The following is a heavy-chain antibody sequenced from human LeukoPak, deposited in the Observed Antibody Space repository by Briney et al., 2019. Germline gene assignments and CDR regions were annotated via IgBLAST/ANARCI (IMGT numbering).Heavy chain of an antibody. V-gene: IGHV1-18*01. CDR2: INTHKGNT. Sequence: GASVKVSCKASGYTFTSYGISWVRQAPGQGLEWMGWINTHKGNTYYAREFQDRVSMTTDASTTTAYMELRSLRSDDTAIYYCATYYSGSGSFTTQFDHWGQGTLVTVSS. CDR3: ATYYSGSGSFTTQFDH. CDR1: GYTFTSYG. J-gene: IGHJ4*02. D-gene: IGHD3-10*01.